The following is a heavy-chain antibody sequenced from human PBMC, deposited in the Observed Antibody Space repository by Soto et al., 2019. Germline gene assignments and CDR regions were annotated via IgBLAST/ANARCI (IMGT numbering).Heavy chain of an antibody. CDR1: GSSLTTTGVG. D-gene: IGHD2-15*01. Sequence: QITLKESGPTLVKPTQTLTLTRTFSGSSLTTTGVGVGWIRQPPGKALEWLAIIYWDDDKRYSPSLKSRLTITKDTSKNQVVLTMTNMDPVDTATYFCAHRAVLCSGGTCYSHPFDFWGQGTLVTVSS. J-gene: IGHJ4*02. V-gene: IGHV2-5*02. CDR2: IYWDDDK. CDR3: AHRAVLCSGGTCYSHPFDF.